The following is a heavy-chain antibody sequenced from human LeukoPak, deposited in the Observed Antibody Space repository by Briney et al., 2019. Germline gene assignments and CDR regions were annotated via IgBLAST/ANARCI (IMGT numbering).Heavy chain of an antibody. CDR2: INQDGSET. V-gene: IGHV3-7*03. J-gene: IGHJ3*02. CDR3: ARDPPYYYDSSGYYGYDAFDI. D-gene: IGHD3-22*01. Sequence: GGSLRLSCAVSGFTFSGYWMSWVRQAPGKGLEWLANINQDGSETYYLDSVKGRFTISRDNAKSSLYLQMNSLRAEDTAVYYCARDPPYYYDSSGYYGYDAFDIWGQGTMVTVSS. CDR1: GFTFSGYW.